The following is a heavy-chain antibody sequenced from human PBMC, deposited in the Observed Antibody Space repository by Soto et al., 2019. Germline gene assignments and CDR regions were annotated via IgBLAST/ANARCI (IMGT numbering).Heavy chain of an antibody. V-gene: IGHV3-9*01. Sequence: PGGSLRLSCASSGLTFDNSAIPGVRQAPGKGLEWVSGISWNSGSIGYADSVKGRFTISRDNAKNSLYLQMNSLRAEDTALYYCAKDVPEKIAVADTGYWGQGTLVTVSS. CDR2: ISWNSGSI. J-gene: IGHJ4*02. CDR3: AKDVPEKIAVADTGY. CDR1: GLTFDNSA. D-gene: IGHD6-19*01.